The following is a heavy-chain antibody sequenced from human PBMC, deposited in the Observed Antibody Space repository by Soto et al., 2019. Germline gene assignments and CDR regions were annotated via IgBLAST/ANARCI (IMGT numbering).Heavy chain of an antibody. CDR2: ISGSGGST. Sequence: EVQLLESGGGLVQPGGSLRLSCAASGFTFSSYAMSWVRQAPGKGLEWVSAISGSGGSTYYADSVKGRFTISRDNSRNTLYLQMNSLRAEDTAVYYCAKEEIEVVMVRGALYRGLDYWGQGTLVTVSS. J-gene: IGHJ4*02. CDR3: AKEEIEVVMVRGALYRGLDY. V-gene: IGHV3-23*01. D-gene: IGHD3-10*01. CDR1: GFTFSSYA.